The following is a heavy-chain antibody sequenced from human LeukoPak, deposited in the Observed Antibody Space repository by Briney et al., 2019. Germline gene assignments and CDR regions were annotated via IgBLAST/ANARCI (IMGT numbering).Heavy chain of an antibody. Sequence: GGSLRLSCAASGFTFSSYTMHWVRQAPGKGLEWVAVISYDVNNKYYAESVKGRFTISRDNSKNTVYLQMNSLRAEDTAVYYCARDGRGYYSTYFQDWGQGTLVTVSS. CDR2: ISYDVNNK. CDR3: ARDGRGYYSTYFQD. CDR1: GFTFSSYT. D-gene: IGHD4-11*01. V-gene: IGHV3-30-3*01. J-gene: IGHJ1*01.